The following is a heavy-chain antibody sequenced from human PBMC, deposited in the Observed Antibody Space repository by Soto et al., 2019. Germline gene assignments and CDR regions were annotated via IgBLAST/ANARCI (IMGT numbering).Heavy chain of an antibody. V-gene: IGHV4-59*08. D-gene: IGHD3-10*01. CDR2: IHSGST. CDR3: ARHDGSRSTDY. Sequence: QVQLQESGPGLVKPSGTLSLTCTVSGGSISSDYWNWIRQPPGKGLEWIGYIHSGSTTYSASLRSRVAISVDTSKNHFSPKLSSVTAADTAVYFCARHDGSRSTDYWGQGTLVTVSS. J-gene: IGHJ4*02. CDR1: GGSISSDY.